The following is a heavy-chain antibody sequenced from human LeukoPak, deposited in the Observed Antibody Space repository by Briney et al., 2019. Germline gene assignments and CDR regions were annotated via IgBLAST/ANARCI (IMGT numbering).Heavy chain of an antibody. CDR1: GFTVSSNS. CDR3: ASPAYGDYALFDY. D-gene: IGHD4-17*01. Sequence: GGSLRLSCTVSGFTVSSNSMSWVRQAPGKGLEWVSFIYSDNTHYSDSVKGRFTISRDNSKNTLYLQMNSLRAEDTAVYYCASPAYGDYALFDYWGQGTLVTVSP. V-gene: IGHV3-53*01. J-gene: IGHJ4*02. CDR2: IYSDNT.